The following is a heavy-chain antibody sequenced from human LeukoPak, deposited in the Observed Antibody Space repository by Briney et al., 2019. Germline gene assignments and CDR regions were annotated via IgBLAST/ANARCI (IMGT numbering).Heavy chain of an antibody. D-gene: IGHD1-26*01. V-gene: IGHV6-1*01. J-gene: IGHJ4*02. CDR1: GDSVSSNSAA. Sequence: LSQTLSLTCAISGDSVSSNSAAWNWIRQSPSRGLEWLGRTYYRSKWYYDYAVAVKSRISISPDTSKNQFSLQLSSVTPEDTAVYYCARDPVGGSTIFDYWGQGTLVTVSS. CDR3: ARDPVGGSTIFDY. CDR2: TYYRSKWYY.